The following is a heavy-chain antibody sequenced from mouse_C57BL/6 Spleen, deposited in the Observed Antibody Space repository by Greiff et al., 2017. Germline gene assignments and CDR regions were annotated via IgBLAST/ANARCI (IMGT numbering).Heavy chain of an antibody. CDR1: GFTFSDYY. V-gene: IGHV5-12*01. CDR2: ICNGGGST. CDR3: ARRGRSGGVY. Sequence: EVNVVESGAGLVQPGASLKLSCAASGFTFSDYYMSWVHQTPEKRLEWVAYICNGGGSTYYPDTVKGRFTITIDTAKNTLYLQLSRLKSEDTAMYYCARRGRSGGVYWGQGTSVTVSS. D-gene: IGHD4-1*01. J-gene: IGHJ4*01.